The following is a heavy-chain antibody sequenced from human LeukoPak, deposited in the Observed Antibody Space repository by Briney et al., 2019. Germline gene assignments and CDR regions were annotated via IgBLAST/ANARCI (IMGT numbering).Heavy chain of an antibody. J-gene: IGHJ4*02. Sequence: PSETLSLTCTVSGGSISSYYWNWIRQPPGKGLEWIGCIYYSGSTNYNPSLKSRVTISVDTSKNQFSLKLSSVTAADTAVYYCATYDFWSGHEAYWGQGTLVTVSS. CDR1: GGSISSYY. V-gene: IGHV4-59*01. CDR2: IYYSGST. CDR3: ATYDFWSGHEAY. D-gene: IGHD3-3*01.